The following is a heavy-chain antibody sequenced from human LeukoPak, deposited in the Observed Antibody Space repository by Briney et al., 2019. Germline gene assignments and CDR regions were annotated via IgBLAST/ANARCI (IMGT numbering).Heavy chain of an antibody. D-gene: IGHD4-4*01. CDR3: ARESLTTENYFDY. CDR2: IYYSGST. V-gene: IGHV4-31*03. Sequence: SETLSLTCTVSGGSIGSGGYYWSWIRQHPGKGLEWIGYIYYSGSTYYNPSLKSRVTISVDTSKNQFSLKLSSVTAADTAVYYCARESLTTENYFDYWGQGTLVTVSS. J-gene: IGHJ4*02. CDR1: GGSIGSGGYY.